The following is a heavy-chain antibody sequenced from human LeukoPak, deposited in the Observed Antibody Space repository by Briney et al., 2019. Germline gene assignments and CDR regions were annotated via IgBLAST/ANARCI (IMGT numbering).Heavy chain of an antibody. Sequence: VASVKVSCKASGGTFSSYAINWVRQAPGQGLKWMGGIIPIFGTANYAQKFQGRVTITADKSTSTVYMDLSSLRSEDTAVYYCARTDCGGDCYSSRGWFDPWGQGTLVTVSS. J-gene: IGHJ5*02. CDR2: IIPIFGTA. CDR1: GGTFSSYA. V-gene: IGHV1-69*06. CDR3: ARTDCGGDCYSSRGWFDP. D-gene: IGHD2-21*02.